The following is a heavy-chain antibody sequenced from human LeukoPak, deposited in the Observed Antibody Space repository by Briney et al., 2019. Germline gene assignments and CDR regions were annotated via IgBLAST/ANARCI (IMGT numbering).Heavy chain of an antibody. J-gene: IGHJ4*02. CDR2: ISGSGGST. V-gene: IGHV3-23*01. CDR3: AKDQWHGGYDNVH. Sequence: PGGSLRLFCAASGFTFSNYAMSWVRQAPGKGLEWVAAISGSGGSTYYADSVKGRFTISRDNSKNTLFLQMNSLRAEDTAVYYCAKDQWHGGYDNVHWGQGTLVTVSS. CDR1: GFTFSNYA. D-gene: IGHD5-12*01.